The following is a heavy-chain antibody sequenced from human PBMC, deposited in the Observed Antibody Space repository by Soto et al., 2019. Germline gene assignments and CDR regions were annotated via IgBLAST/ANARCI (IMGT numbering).Heavy chain of an antibody. CDR2: MYTSAST. CDR1: GAPINAYA. V-gene: IGHV4-4*07. J-gene: IGHJ6*02. CDR3: ARDREEGYNFYYGMDV. D-gene: IGHD5-12*01. Sequence: SETLSLTCSVSGAPINAYAWTWIRQPAGRGLEWIGRMYTSASTNYNPSLRGRVTMSVDTSTNQFSLKLTSVTAADTATYYCARDREEGYNFYYGMDVWGQGTTVTVSS.